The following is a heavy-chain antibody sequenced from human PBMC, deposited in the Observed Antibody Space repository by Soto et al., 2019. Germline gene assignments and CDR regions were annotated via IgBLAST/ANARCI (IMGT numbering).Heavy chain of an antibody. CDR2: INPSGGST. D-gene: IGHD6-13*01. Sequence: ASVKVSCKASGYTFTSYYMHWVRQAPGQGLEWMGIINPSGGSTSYAQKFQGRVTMTRDTSTSTVYMELSSLRSEDTAVYYCAKSAAAGTYFDYWGQGTLGTVSS. CDR1: GYTFTSYY. V-gene: IGHV1-46*01. J-gene: IGHJ4*02. CDR3: AKSAAAGTYFDY.